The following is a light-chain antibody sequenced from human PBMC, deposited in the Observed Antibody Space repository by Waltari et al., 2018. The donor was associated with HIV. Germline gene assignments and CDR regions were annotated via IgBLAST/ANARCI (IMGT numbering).Light chain of an antibody. CDR2: KDT. CDR1: SSNTDKNN. J-gene: IGLJ1*01. CDR3: VGWDSTLRGYV. Sequence: QTVLTQPPSASGAPAQRFTISCSVSSSNTDKNNLYWYQQFPAAAPKILIYKDTQRPSGVPDRFTGSKSGTSAFLAIGGLRSDDEADYYCVGWDSTLRGYVFGAGTKVTVL. V-gene: IGLV1-47*01.